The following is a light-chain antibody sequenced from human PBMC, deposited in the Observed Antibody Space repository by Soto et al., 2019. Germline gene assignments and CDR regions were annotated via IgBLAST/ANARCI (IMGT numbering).Light chain of an antibody. V-gene: IGLV2-11*01. CDR2: DVS. Sequence: QSVLTQPRSVSGSPGQSVTISCTGTSRDVGGYNYVSWYQQHPGKAPKLMIYDVSKRPSGVPDRFSGSKSGNTASLTISGLQAEDEADYYCCSYAGSYTWVFGGGTKVTVL. J-gene: IGLJ2*01. CDR1: SRDVGGYNY. CDR3: CSYAGSYTWV.